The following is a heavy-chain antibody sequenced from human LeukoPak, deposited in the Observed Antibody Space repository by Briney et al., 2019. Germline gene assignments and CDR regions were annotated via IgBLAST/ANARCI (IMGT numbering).Heavy chain of an antibody. CDR2: ISSSSNYI. Sequence: GGSLRLSCAASGFTFSSYSMNWVRQAPGKGLEWVSSISSSSNYIYYADSVKGRFTISRDNAKNSLYLQMNSLRAEDTAVYYCARDQGYYYDSSGYYLDYWGQGTLVTVSS. CDR1: GFTFSSYS. V-gene: IGHV3-21*01. D-gene: IGHD3-22*01. J-gene: IGHJ4*02. CDR3: ARDQGYYYDSSGYYLDY.